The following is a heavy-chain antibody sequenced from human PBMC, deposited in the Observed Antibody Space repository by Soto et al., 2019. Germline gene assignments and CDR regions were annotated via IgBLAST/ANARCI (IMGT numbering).Heavy chain of an antibody. Sequence: QVQLVQSGAEVKKPGSSVKVSCKASGGTFSSYAISWVRQAPGQGLEWMGGIIPIFGTANYAQKFQGRVTITADKSTSTAYMELISRSSDDTAVSYCASEYHDSSGDSGTHYYYYGMDVWGQGTTVTVSS. V-gene: IGHV1-69*06. J-gene: IGHJ6*02. D-gene: IGHD3-22*01. CDR3: ASEYHDSSGDSGTHYYYYGMDV. CDR1: GGTFSSYA. CDR2: IIPIFGTA.